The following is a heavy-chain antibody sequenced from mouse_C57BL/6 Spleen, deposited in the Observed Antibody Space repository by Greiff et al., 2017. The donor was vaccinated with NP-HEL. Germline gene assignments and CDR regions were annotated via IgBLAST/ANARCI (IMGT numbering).Heavy chain of an antibody. Sequence: QVQLQQPGAELVKPGASVKLSCKASGYTFTSYWMHWVKQRPGQGLEWIGMIHPNSGSTNYNEKFKSKATLTVDKSSSTAYMQLSSLTSEDSAVYYCTPSPHYGSRIAMDYWGQGTSVTVSS. CDR2: IHPNSGST. V-gene: IGHV1-64*01. CDR3: TPSPHYGSRIAMDY. D-gene: IGHD1-1*01. CDR1: GYTFTSYW. J-gene: IGHJ4*01.